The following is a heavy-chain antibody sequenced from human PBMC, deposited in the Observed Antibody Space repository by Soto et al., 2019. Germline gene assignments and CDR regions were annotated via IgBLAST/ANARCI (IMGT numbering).Heavy chain of an antibody. CDR3: AKNAVLWSWGMDL. J-gene: IGHJ6*02. CDR1: GLTFNSFA. V-gene: IGHV3-23*01. Sequence: WGSLRLSCAASGLTFNSFAMTWVRQAPGKGLEWVSIISSSGDVKYYVDSVKGRFTISRDNSRNTLNLQMNSLRAEDTAVYYCAKNAVLWSWGMDLWGLG. D-gene: IGHD3-3*01. CDR2: ISSSGDVK.